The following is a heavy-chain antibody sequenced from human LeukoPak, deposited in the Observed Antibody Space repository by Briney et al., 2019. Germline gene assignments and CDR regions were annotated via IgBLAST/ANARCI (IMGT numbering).Heavy chain of an antibody. J-gene: IGHJ6*02. D-gene: IGHD3-22*01. CDR3: ARWTPYYYDSSGYLISGYYGMDV. CDR2: INPSGGST. CDR1: GYTFTSYY. V-gene: IGHV1-46*01. Sequence: ASVKVSCKASGYTFTSYYMHWVRQAPGQGLEWMGIINPSGGSTSYAQKFQGRVTMTRNTSISTAYMELSSLRSEDTAVYYCARWTPYYYDSSGYLISGYYGMDVWGQGTTVTVSS.